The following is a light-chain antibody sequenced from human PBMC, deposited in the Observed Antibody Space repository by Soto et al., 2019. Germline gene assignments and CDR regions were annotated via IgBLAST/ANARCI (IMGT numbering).Light chain of an antibody. V-gene: IGLV2-14*01. CDR2: EVS. J-gene: IGLJ3*02. CDR3: SSYTSSSTRV. CDR1: SSDVGGYNY. Sequence: QSALTQPASVSGSPGQSITISCTGTSSDVGGYNYVSWYQQYPGKAPKLMISEVSNRPSGVSNRFSGSKSGNTASLTISGLQAEDEADYYCSSYTSSSTRVFGGGTKVTVL.